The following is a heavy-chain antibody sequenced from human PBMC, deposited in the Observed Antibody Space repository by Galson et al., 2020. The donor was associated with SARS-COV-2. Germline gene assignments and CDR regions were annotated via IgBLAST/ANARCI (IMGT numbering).Heavy chain of an antibody. Sequence: GGSLRLSCAASGFTFDDYAMHWVRQAPGKGLEWVSGISWNSGSIGYADSVKGRFTISRDNAKNSLYLQMNSLRAEDTALYYCAKDPTPTVTLPDPWGQGTLVTVSS. CDR1: GFTFDDYA. V-gene: IGHV3-9*01. J-gene: IGHJ5*02. D-gene: IGHD4-4*01. CDR3: AKDPTPTVTLPDP. CDR2: ISWNSGSI.